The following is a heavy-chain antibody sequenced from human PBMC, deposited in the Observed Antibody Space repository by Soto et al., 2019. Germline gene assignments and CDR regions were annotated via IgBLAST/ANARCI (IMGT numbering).Heavy chain of an antibody. D-gene: IGHD2-21*02. CDR1: GYTFTSYG. J-gene: IGHJ5*02. CDR3: ALVVVTAIRNCFDP. CDR2: ISAYNGNT. V-gene: IGHV1-18*01. Sequence: ASVKVSCKASGYTFTSYGISWVRQAPGQGLEWMGWISAYNGNTNYAQKLQGRVTMTTDTSTSTAYMELRSLRSDDTAVYYCALVVVTAIRNCFDPWGQGTLVTVSS.